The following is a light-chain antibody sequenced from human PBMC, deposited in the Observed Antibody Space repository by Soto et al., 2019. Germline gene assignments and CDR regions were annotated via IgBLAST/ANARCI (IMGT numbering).Light chain of an antibody. J-gene: IGKJ2*01. CDR3: HQYATSPFT. V-gene: IGKV3-20*01. Sequence: IVLTQSPGTLSLSPGERATVSCRASETIGRAYFAWYQHRPGRTPRLVLSATSNRAAGIPDRFGGGGSGADFTLTISGVEPEDFAVYDGHQYATSPFTFGQGTKLEI. CDR2: ATS. CDR1: ETIGRAY.